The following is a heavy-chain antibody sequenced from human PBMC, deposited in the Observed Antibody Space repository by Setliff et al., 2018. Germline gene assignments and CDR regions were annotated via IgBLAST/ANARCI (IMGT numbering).Heavy chain of an antibody. Sequence: SINTFTTSFVHWVRQAPGQGLESLLIIYPIVGYTTYAQKVQDRVTMTGDTSTSTVYMEMSGLRSDDTAVYYCARGLRRQLQYYYYMEVWGKGTTVTVSS. CDR1: INTFTTSF. CDR2: IYPIVGYT. D-gene: IGHD2-2*01. CDR3: ARGLRRQLQYYYYMEV. V-gene: IGHV1-46*01. J-gene: IGHJ6*03.